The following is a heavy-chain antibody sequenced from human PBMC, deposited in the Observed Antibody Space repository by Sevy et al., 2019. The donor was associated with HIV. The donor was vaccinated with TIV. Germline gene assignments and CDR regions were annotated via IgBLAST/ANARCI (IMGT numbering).Heavy chain of an antibody. J-gene: IGHJ6*02. CDR3: ARNSLRFLEWLPKSYYYYGMDV. Sequence: GESLKISCAASGFTFSSYSMNWVCQAPGKGLEWVSYISSSSSTIYYADSVKGRFTISRDNAKNSLYLQMNSLRDEDTAVYYCARNSLRFLEWLPKSYYYYGMDVWGQGTTVTVSS. CDR1: GFTFSSYS. D-gene: IGHD3-3*01. CDR2: ISSSSSTI. V-gene: IGHV3-48*02.